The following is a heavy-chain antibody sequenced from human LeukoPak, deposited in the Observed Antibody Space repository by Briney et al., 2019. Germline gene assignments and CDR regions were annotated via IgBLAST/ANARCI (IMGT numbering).Heavy chain of an antibody. CDR1: GFSFSDSA. D-gene: IGHD3-16*01. J-gene: IGHJ5*02. CDR2: VSYDERNK. Sequence: GGSLRLSCVASGFSFSDSAMYWVRQAPGKGLEWVAVVSYDERNKYYAESVKGRFTISRDNSKNTVYLEMRSLGPEDTAVYYCAKDPDDSHRGDPWGQGTLVTVSS. CDR3: AKDPDDSHRGDP. V-gene: IGHV3-30*04.